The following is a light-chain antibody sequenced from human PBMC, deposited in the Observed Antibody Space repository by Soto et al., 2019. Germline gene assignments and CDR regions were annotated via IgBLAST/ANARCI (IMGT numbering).Light chain of an antibody. J-gene: IGKJ1*01. CDR1: QTISSW. CDR3: QHYNSYSEA. CDR2: KAS. Sequence: DIQMTPSPSTLSGSVGQRVTITCRASQTISSWLAWYQQKPGKAPKLLIYKASTLKSGVPSRFSGSGSGTEFTLTISSLQPDDFATYYCQHYNSYSEAFGQGTKVDI. V-gene: IGKV1-5*03.